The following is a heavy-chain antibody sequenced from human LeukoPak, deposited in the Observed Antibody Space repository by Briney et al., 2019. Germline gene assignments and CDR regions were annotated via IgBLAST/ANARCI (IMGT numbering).Heavy chain of an antibody. V-gene: IGHV1-2*02. CDR3: ATHVSGSYYRLNGMDV. Sequence: ASVKVSCKASGYTFTGYYMHWVRQAPGQGLEWMGWINPNSGGTNYAQKFQGRVTMTRDTSISTAYMELSSLRSEDTAVYYCATHVSGSYYRLNGMDVWGQGTTVTVSS. J-gene: IGHJ6*02. CDR2: INPNSGGT. CDR1: GYTFTGYY. D-gene: IGHD1-26*01.